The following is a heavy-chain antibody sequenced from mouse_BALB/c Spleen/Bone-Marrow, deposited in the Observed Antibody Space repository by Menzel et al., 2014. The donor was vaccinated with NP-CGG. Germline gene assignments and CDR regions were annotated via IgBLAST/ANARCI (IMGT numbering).Heavy chain of an antibody. J-gene: IGHJ3*01. Sequence: EVMLVESGGGLVQPGGSLKLSCAASGFDFSRYWMSWVRQAPGKGLEWIGEINPDSSTINYTPSLKDKFIISRDDAKKTLYLQMSKVRSEDTALYYCARLGYYGGFAYWGQGTLVTVSA. D-gene: IGHD2-3*01. CDR2: INPDSSTI. CDR1: GFDFSRYW. V-gene: IGHV4-1*02. CDR3: ARLGYYGGFAY.